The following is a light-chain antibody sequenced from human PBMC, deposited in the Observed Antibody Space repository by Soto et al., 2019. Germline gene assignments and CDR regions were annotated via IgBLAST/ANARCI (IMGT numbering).Light chain of an antibody. CDR1: QSVSSN. CDR2: GAS. J-gene: IGKJ5*01. V-gene: IGKV3D-15*01. CDR3: QQYNDWPPVT. Sequence: ETVMTQSPGTLSVSPGERATLSCRASQSVSSNLAWYQQKPGQAPSLLIFGASTRATGIPARFSGSGSGTDFTLTISSLQSEDFAIYYCQQYNDWPPVTFGQGTRLEIK.